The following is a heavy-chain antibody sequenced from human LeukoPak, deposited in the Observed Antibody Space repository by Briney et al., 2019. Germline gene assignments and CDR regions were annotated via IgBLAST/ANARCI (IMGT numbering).Heavy chain of an antibody. V-gene: IGHV3-21*01. CDR2: IGPTGNDR. CDR3: ATETIGRHYDY. CDR1: GFTFRSCG. Sequence: GGPLRLSCAASGFTFRSCGFNWVRPAPGKGLDWVSSIGPTGNDRSYADSVRGGFTISRDNDKHSMYLQMDSLRDEDTAVYYCATETIGRHYDYWGQGTLLTVSS. D-gene: IGHD1-14*01. J-gene: IGHJ4*02.